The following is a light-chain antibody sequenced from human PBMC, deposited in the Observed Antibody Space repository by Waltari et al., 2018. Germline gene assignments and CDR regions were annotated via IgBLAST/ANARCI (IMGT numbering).Light chain of an antibody. CDR3: SSYGGNNNIL. V-gene: IGLV2-8*01. CDR1: SSDVGGFNY. Sequence: QSALTQPPSASGSPGQSVTISCTGTSSDVGGFNYVSCYQQPPGKAPKLIIFGVTKRPSGVPDRFSGSKSGNTASLTVSGLQSEDEADYYCSSYGGNNNILFGGGTKLSVL. J-gene: IGLJ2*01. CDR2: GVT.